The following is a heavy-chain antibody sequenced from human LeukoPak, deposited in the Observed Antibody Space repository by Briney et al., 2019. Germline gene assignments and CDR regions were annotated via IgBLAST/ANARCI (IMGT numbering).Heavy chain of an antibody. D-gene: IGHD3-3*01. J-gene: IGHJ4*02. V-gene: IGHV1-69*05. CDR3: ARGSSYYDFWSGPTDY. Sequence: GASVKVSCKASGGTFSSYAISWVRQAPGQGLEWMGGIIPIFGTANYAQKFQGRVTITTDESTSTAYMELSNLRSEDTAVYYCARGSSYYDFWSGPTDYWGQGTLVTVSS. CDR2: IIPIFGTA. CDR1: GGTFSSYA.